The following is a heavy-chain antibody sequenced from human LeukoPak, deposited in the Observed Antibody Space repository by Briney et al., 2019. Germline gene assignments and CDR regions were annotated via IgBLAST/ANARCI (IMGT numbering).Heavy chain of an antibody. CDR3: ARVIAGAGSEVSFHP. D-gene: IGHD6-19*01. J-gene: IGHJ5*02. CDR1: GYTFTGYY. V-gene: IGHV1-2*02. Sequence: ASVKVSCKASGYTFTGYYMHWVRQAPGQGLEWMGWINPNSGGTNYEQKFQGRVTMTRDTSISTAYMDLSRLTSDDTAVYYCARVIAGAGSEVSFHPWGQGTLVTVSS. CDR2: INPNSGGT.